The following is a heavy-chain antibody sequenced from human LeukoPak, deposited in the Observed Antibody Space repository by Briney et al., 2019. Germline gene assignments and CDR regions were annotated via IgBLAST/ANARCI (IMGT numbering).Heavy chain of an antibody. CDR3: ARGPENYYGSGSYYSPYYFDY. D-gene: IGHD3-10*01. Sequence: PSETLSLTCAVYGGSFSGYYWSWIRQPPGKGLEWIGEINHSGGTNYNPSLKSRVTISVDTSKNQFSLKLSSVTAADTAVYYCARGPENYYGSGSYYSPYYFDYWGQGTLVTVSS. CDR2: INHSGGT. J-gene: IGHJ4*02. V-gene: IGHV4-34*01. CDR1: GGSFSGYY.